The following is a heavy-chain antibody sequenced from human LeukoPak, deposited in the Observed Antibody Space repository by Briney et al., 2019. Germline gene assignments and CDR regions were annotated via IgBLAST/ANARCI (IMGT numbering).Heavy chain of an antibody. V-gene: IGHV1-69*13. CDR2: IIPIFGTA. CDR3: ARVQLEHHPYAFDI. D-gene: IGHD1-1*01. J-gene: IGHJ3*02. Sequence: SVKVSCKASGGTFSSYAISWVRQAPGQGLEWMGGIIPIFGTANYAQKFQGRVTITADESTSTAHMELSSLRSEDTAVYYCARVQLEHHPYAFDIWGQGTMVTVSS. CDR1: GGTFSSYA.